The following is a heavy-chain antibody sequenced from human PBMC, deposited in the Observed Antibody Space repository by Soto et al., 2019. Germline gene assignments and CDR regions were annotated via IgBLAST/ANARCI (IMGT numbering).Heavy chain of an antibody. D-gene: IGHD2-8*01. CDR3: ASRGHRSNDRCHPFVY. CDR2: ISMSGSYK. Sequence: GGSLRLSCLGSDFSLSGSYMSWVRQAPGKGLEWLSFISMSGSYKTYAASVEGRFTISRDNVKNILYLKMDSLRAEDTAVYYCASRGHRSNDRCHPFVYCGQGTPGTVSA. V-gene: IGHV3-11*03. CDR1: DFSLSGSY. J-gene: IGHJ4*02.